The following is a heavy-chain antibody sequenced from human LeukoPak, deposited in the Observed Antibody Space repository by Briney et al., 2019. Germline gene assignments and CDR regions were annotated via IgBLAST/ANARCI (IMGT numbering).Heavy chain of an antibody. CDR1: GYTFTSFG. CDR2: ISPYNGNT. CDR3: ARDKNHYDTRGDF. V-gene: IGHV1-18*01. J-gene: IGHJ4*02. D-gene: IGHD3-22*01. Sequence: ASVKVSCKASGYTFTSFGISWVRQAPRQGLEWMGWISPYNGNTNYPQKVQGRITVTTDTSTSTAHMELRSLRSDDTAVYYCARDKNHYDTRGDFWGQGTLVTVSS.